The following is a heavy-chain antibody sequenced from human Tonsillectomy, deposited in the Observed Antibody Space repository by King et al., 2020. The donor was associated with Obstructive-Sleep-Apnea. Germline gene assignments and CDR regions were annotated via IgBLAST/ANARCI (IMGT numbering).Heavy chain of an antibody. CDR3: AREGTRSSWYYFDY. D-gene: IGHD6-13*01. Sequence: VQLQQWGAGLLKPSETLSLPCAVYGGSFSGYYWSWIRQPPGKGLEWIGEINHSGSTNYNPSLKSRVTISVDTSKNQFSLKLSSVTAADTAVYYCAREGTRSSWYYFDYWGQGTLVTVSS. J-gene: IGHJ4*02. V-gene: IGHV4-34*01. CDR2: INHSGST. CDR1: GGSFSGYY.